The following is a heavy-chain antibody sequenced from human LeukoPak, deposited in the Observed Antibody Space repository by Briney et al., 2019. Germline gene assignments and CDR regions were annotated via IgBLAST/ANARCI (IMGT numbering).Heavy chain of an antibody. V-gene: IGHV3-7*03. Sequence: PGGSLRLSCAASGFTFSSYWMNWARHAPGEGLEWVASINHNGNVNYYVDSVKGRFTISRDNAKNSLYLQMSNLRAEDTAVYFCARGGGLDVWGQGATVTVSS. J-gene: IGHJ6*02. D-gene: IGHD3-16*01. CDR3: ARGGGLDV. CDR2: INHNGNVN. CDR1: GFTFSSYW.